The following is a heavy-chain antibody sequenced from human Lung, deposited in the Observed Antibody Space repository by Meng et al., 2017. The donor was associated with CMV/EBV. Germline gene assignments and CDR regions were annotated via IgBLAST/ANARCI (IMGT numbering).Heavy chain of an antibody. Sequence: GGSXRLXCAASGFTFSRYWMPWARQAPGKGLVWVSRINNDESRKTYADSVKGRFTISRDSAKNTLYLQMNSLRAEDTAVYYCAIERFDYGDYGLDYWGQGTLVTVSS. V-gene: IGHV3-74*01. CDR3: AIERFDYGDYGLDY. CDR1: GFTFSRYW. J-gene: IGHJ4*02. D-gene: IGHD4-17*01. CDR2: INNDESRK.